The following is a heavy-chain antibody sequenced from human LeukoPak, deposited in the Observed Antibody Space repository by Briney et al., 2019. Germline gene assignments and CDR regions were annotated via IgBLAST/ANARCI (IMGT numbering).Heavy chain of an antibody. CDR1: GYTFTGYY. D-gene: IGHD4-17*01. V-gene: IGHV1-2*06. J-gene: IGHJ5*02. CDR2: INPNRGGT. CDR3: ATDDYGDQTRWFDP. Sequence: ASVKVSCKASGYTFTGYYMNWVRQAPGQGLEWMGRINPNRGGTNYAQKFQGRVTMTRDPSISTAYMELSRLRSDDTAVYYCATDDYGDQTRWFDPWGQGTLVTVSS.